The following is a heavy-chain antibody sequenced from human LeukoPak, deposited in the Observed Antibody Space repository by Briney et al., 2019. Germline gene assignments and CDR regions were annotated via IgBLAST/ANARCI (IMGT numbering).Heavy chain of an antibody. CDR3: AKGARGFSYYDWFDP. Sequence: SETLSLTCTVSGGSISSSHYCWGWMRHPPGKGLEWIGCIYYSSTTNYNPSLGSRVTISVATSKNQFTLKLTSVTAAATAYYYRAKGARGFSYYDWFDPWGQGTLVTVSS. CDR2: IYYSSTT. V-gene: IGHV4-39*06. D-gene: IGHD5-18*01. J-gene: IGHJ5*02. CDR1: GGSISSSHYC.